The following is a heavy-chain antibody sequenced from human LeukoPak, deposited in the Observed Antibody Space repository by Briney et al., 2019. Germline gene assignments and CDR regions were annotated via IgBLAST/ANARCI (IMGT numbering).Heavy chain of an antibody. CDR3: ATSRDGYNYLGY. Sequence: SETLSLTCAVSGGSISSGGYSWRWIRQPPGKGLEWIGYIYHSGSTYYNPSLKSRVTISVDRSKNQFSLKLSSVTAADTAVYYCATSRDGYNYLGYWGQGTLVTVSS. V-gene: IGHV4-30-2*01. J-gene: IGHJ4*02. D-gene: IGHD5-24*01. CDR2: IYHSGST. CDR1: GGSISSGGYS.